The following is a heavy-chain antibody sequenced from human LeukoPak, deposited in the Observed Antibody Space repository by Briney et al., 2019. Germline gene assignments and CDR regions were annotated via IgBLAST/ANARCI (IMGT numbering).Heavy chain of an antibody. CDR3: ARDLVGGEGFDY. J-gene: IGHJ4*02. V-gene: IGHV4-59*12. Sequence: SETLSLTCAVSGGSITTYYWMWIRQPPGKGLECIGYISYSGSTNYSPSLKSRVTISVDKSKNQFSLKLSSVTAADTAVYYCARDLVGGEGFDYWGQGTLVTVSS. D-gene: IGHD3-16*01. CDR1: GGSITTYY. CDR2: ISYSGST.